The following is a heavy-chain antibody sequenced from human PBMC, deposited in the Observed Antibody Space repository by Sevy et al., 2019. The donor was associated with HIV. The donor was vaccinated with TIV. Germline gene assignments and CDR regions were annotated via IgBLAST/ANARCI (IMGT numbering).Heavy chain of an antibody. CDR1: GYTFTSYG. CDR3: ARDQYDSSGYYYSYYGMDV. J-gene: IGHJ6*02. CDR2: ISVYSGKT. Sequence: ASVKVSCKASGYTFTSYGINWVRQAPGQGLEWMGWISVYSGKTNYAQNLQGRVTMTTATSTGTAYMELRSLTSDDTAVYYCARDQYDSSGYYYSYYGMDVWGQGTTVTVSS. D-gene: IGHD3-22*01. V-gene: IGHV1-18*01.